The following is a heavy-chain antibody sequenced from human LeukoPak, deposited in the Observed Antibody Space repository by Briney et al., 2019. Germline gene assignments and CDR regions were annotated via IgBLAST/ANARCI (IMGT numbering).Heavy chain of an antibody. Sequence: GGSLRLSCAASGFSFNSYDMHWVRQAPGKGLEWVAVISYDGKKSYYADSVKGRFTISRDNSKSTLYLQMNSLRVEDTAVYYCAKAAGKENGYDFWFEHWSQGTLVTVSS. CDR1: GFSFNSYD. D-gene: IGHD3-3*01. V-gene: IGHV3-30*04. CDR3: AKAAGKENGYDFWFEH. J-gene: IGHJ5*02. CDR2: ISYDGKKS.